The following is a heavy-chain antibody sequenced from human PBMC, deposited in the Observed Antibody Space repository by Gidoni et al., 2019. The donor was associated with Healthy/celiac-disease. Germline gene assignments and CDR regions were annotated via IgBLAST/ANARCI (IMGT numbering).Heavy chain of an antibody. Sequence: QVPLVESGGGLVKPGGSLSLSCAASGFTFIDYYLGWIRQAPGKGLEWVSYISSSGSTIYYADSVKGRFTISRDNAKNSLYLQMNSLRAEDTAVYYCASGRSGYYFESKADAFDIWGQGTMVTVSS. CDR1: GFTFIDYY. J-gene: IGHJ3*02. CDR3: ASGRSGYYFESKADAFDI. V-gene: IGHV3-11*01. D-gene: IGHD3-22*01. CDR2: ISSSGSTI.